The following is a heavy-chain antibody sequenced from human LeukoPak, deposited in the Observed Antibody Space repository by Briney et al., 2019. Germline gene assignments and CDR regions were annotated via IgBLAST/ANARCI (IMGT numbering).Heavy chain of an antibody. D-gene: IGHD2/OR15-2a*01. J-gene: IGHJ6*03. CDR3: AKDIRRVIRGHMDV. CDR2: ISWNSGSI. V-gene: IGHV3-9*03. CDR1: GFTFDDYA. Sequence: SLRLSCAASGFTFDDYAMHWVRQAPGKGLEWVSGISWNSGSIGYADSVKGRFTISRDNAKNSLYLQMNSLRAEDMALYYCAKDIRRVIRGHMDVWGKGTTVTVSS.